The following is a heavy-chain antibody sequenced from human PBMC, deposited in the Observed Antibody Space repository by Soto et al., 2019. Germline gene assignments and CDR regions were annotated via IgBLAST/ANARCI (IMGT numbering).Heavy chain of an antibody. CDR3: TRGKRYYYGSGSPGYYYYGMDV. D-gene: IGHD3-10*01. CDR2: IRSKAYGVTT. CDR1: GFTFGDYA. V-gene: IGHV3-49*04. J-gene: IGHJ6*02. Sequence: GGSLRLSCTASGFTFGDYAMSWVRQAPGKGLEWVGFIRSKAYGVTTEYAASVKGRFTISRDDSKSIAYLQMNSLKTEDTAVYYCTRGKRYYYGSGSPGYYYYGMDVWGQGTTVTVSS.